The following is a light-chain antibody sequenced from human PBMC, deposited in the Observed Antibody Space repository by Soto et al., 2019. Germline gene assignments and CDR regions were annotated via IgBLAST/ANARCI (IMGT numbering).Light chain of an antibody. CDR1: QGIRND. Sequence: IQMTQSPSSLSASVGDRVTITCRASQGIRNDLGWYQQKPGKAPKLLIYAASSLQSGVPSRFSGSGSGTDFTLTISSLEPEDFGTYFCQQSYSTPGALTFGGGTKVDIK. V-gene: IGKV1-39*01. CDR3: QQSYSTPGALT. J-gene: IGKJ4*01. CDR2: AAS.